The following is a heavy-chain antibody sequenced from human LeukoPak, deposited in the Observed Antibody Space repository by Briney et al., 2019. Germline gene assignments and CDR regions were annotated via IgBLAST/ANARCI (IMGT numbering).Heavy chain of an antibody. J-gene: IGHJ3*02. V-gene: IGHV1-2*02. CDR2: INPNSGGT. Sequence: ASVKVSCKASGYTFTGYYMHWVRQAPGQGLEWMGWINPNSGGTNYARKFQGRFTMTRDTSISTAYMELSRLRSDDTAVYYCASVASAHGSYYVAFDIWGQGTMVTVSS. CDR3: ASVASAHGSYYVAFDI. CDR1: GYTFTGYY. D-gene: IGHD1-26*01.